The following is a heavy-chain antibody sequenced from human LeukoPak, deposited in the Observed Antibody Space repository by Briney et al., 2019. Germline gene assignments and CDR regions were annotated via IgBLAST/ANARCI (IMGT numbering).Heavy chain of an antibody. Sequence: SETLSLTCTVSGGAISRSSYYWGWIRQPPGKGLEWIGSIYYSGSTYYNPSLKSRVTISVDTSKNQFSLKLSSVTAADTAVYYCARLDTAMVRIDYWGQGTLVTVSS. CDR1: GGAISRSSYY. J-gene: IGHJ4*02. CDR3: ARLDTAMVRIDY. V-gene: IGHV4-39*01. CDR2: IYYSGST. D-gene: IGHD5-18*01.